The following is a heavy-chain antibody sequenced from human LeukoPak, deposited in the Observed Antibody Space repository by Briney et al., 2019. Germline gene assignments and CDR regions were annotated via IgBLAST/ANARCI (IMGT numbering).Heavy chain of an antibody. CDR2: IWYDGSNK. Sequence: GRSLRLSCAASGFTFSSYGMHRVRQAPGKGLEWVAVIWYDGSNKYYADSVKGRFTISRDNSKNTLYLQMNSLRAEDTAVYYCAKNTNDHRNYNWFDPWGQGTLVTVSS. V-gene: IGHV3-33*06. CDR3: AKNTNDHRNYNWFDP. CDR1: GFTFSSYG. J-gene: IGHJ5*02. D-gene: IGHD4-11*01.